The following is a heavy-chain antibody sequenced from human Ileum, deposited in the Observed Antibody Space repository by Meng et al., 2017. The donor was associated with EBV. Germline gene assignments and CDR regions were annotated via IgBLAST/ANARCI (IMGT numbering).Heavy chain of an antibody. CDR2: ISAYNGNT. Sequence: QAHIVHVGGEVKKPGASVKVYCKASGYTFTKYGITWVRQAPGQGLEWMGWISAYNGNTNYAQTLQGRVTMTTDTSTSTAYMELGSLRSDDTAVYYCARVEVGITSGDYWGQGTLVTVSS. D-gene: IGHD1-26*01. V-gene: IGHV1-18*01. CDR3: ARVEVGITSGDY. CDR1: GYTFTKYG. J-gene: IGHJ4*02.